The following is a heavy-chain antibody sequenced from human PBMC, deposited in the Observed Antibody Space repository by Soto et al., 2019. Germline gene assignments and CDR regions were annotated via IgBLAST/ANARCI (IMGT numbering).Heavy chain of an antibody. Sequence: QVQLQESGPGLVKPSQTLSLTCTVSGGPISSGGYYWSWIRQHPGKGLEWIGYIYYSGSTYYNPSLKSRVTISVDTSKNQFSLKLSSVTAADTAVYYCASGEYCSGGSCYYDYWGQGTLVTVSS. J-gene: IGHJ4*02. V-gene: IGHV4-31*03. CDR1: GGPISSGGYY. CDR2: IYYSGST. CDR3: ASGEYCSGGSCYYDY. D-gene: IGHD2-15*01.